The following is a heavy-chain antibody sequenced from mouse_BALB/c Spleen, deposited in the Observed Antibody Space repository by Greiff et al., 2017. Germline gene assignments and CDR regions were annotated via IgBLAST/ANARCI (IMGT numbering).Heavy chain of an antibody. J-gene: IGHJ2*01. Sequence: LVESGPELVKPGASVKMSCKASGYTFTSYVMHWVKQKPGQGLEWIGYINPYNDGTKYNEKFKGKATLTSDKSSSTAYMELSSLTSEDSAVYYCAKPGDASYYFDYWGQGTTLTVSS. V-gene: IGHV1-14*01. CDR2: INPYNDGT. D-gene: IGHD3-3*01. CDR1: GYTFTSYV. CDR3: AKPGDASYYFDY.